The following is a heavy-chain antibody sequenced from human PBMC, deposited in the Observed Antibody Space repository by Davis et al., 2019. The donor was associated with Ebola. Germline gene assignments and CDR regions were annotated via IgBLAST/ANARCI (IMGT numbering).Heavy chain of an antibody. V-gene: IGHV3-33*01. CDR3: ARGKPLTTVTTPFGYFDY. J-gene: IGHJ4*02. CDR2: IWYDGNNK. Sequence: GGSLRLSCAASGFSVSTYGMHWVRQAPGKGLEWVAVIWYDGNNKYYGDSVKGRLTVSRDNSKNTLYLQMNSLRAEDTAVYYCARGKPLTTVTTPFGYFDYWGLGTLVTVSS. D-gene: IGHD4-17*01. CDR1: GFSVSTYG.